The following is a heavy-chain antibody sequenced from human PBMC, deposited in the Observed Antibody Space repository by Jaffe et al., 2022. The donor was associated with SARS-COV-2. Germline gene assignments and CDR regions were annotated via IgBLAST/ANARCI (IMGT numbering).Heavy chain of an antibody. CDR1: GGSISSATFF. CDR2: IFYDGSP. Sequence: QLQLQESGPGLVKPSETLSLTCTVSGGSISSATFFWGWIRQPPGKGLEWIGIIFYDGSPYYSPSLTSRVTISVDTSKNQFSLNLNSVTAADTAVYYCARVKTGEFRIDPWGQGKLVTVSS. CDR3: ARVKTGEFRIDP. V-gene: IGHV4-39*01. J-gene: IGHJ5*02. D-gene: IGHD3-16*01.